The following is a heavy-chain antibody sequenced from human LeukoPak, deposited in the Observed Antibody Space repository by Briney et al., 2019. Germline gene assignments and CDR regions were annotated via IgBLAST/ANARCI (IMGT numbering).Heavy chain of an antibody. CDR2: ISGSGGST. CDR3: ADVVVAATLRSQGCYFDY. J-gene: IGHJ4*02. CDR1: GFTFSSYA. D-gene: IGHD2-15*01. V-gene: IGHV3-23*01. Sequence: HPGGSLRLSCAASGFTFSSYAMSWVRQAPGKGLEWVSAISGSGGSTYYADSVKGRFTISRDNSKNTLYLQMNSLRAEDTAVYYCADVVVAATLRSQGCYFDYWGQGTLVTVSS.